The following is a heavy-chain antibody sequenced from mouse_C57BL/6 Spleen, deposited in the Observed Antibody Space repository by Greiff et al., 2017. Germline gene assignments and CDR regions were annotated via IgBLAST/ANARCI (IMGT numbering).Heavy chain of an antibody. CDR3: ARNYYGSSYFDY. D-gene: IGHD1-1*01. Sequence: QVHVKQSGAELVKPGASVKISCKASGYAFSSYWMNWVKQRPGKGLEWIGQIYPGDGDTNYNGKFKGKATLTADKSSSTAYMQLSSLTSEDSAVYFCARNYYGSSYFDYWGQGTTRTVSS. J-gene: IGHJ2*01. V-gene: IGHV1-80*01. CDR2: IYPGDGDT. CDR1: GYAFSSYW.